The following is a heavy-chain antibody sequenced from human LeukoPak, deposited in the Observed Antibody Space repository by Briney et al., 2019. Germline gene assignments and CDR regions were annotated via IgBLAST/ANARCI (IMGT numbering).Heavy chain of an antibody. CDR1: GFTFSSYW. CDR3: AMRGYDFWSGYYDAFDI. J-gene: IGHJ3*02. V-gene: IGHV3-74*01. Sequence: PGGSLRLSCAASGFTFSSYWMHWVRQAPGKGLVWVSRINTDGSSTSYADSVKGRFTISRDNAKNTLYLQMNSLRAGDTAVYYCAMRGYDFWSGYYDAFDIWGQGTMVTVSS. D-gene: IGHD3-3*01. CDR2: INTDGSST.